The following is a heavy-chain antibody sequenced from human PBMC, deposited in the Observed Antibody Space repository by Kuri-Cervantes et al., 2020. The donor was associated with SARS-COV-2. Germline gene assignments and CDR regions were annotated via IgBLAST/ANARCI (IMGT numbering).Heavy chain of an antibody. CDR3: ARDLLKLYSDFWSGYITGDYYYGMDV. CDR2: ISSSGGTI. CDR1: GFTFNNFE. D-gene: IGHD3-3*01. V-gene: IGHV3-48*03. J-gene: IGHJ6*02. Sequence: VVSLRLSCAASGFTFNNFEINWVRQAPGKGLEWVSFISSSGGTIYYADSVKGRFTISRDNAKNSLYLQMNSLRAEDTAVYYCARDLLKLYSDFWSGYITGDYYYGMDVWGQGTTVTVSS.